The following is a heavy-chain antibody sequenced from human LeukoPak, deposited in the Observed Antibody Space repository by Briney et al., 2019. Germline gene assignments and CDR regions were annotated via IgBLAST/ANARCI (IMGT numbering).Heavy chain of an antibody. CDR3: AKDRCSNGIGCYYYYMDV. J-gene: IGHJ6*03. D-gene: IGHD2-8*01. V-gene: IGHV3-30*04. Sequence: GGSLRLSCAASEFTFSTYAMHWVRQAPGKGPEWVAVISRDGLDTYYADSVKGRFTISRDNSKNTLYLQMNSLRAEDTAVYYCAKDRCSNGIGCYYYYMDVWGKGTTVTISS. CDR1: EFTFSTYA. CDR2: ISRDGLDT.